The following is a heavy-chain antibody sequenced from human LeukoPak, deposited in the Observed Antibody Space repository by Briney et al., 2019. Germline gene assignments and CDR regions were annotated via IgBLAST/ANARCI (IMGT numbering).Heavy chain of an antibody. CDR3: ARVGMVRGVIYYMDV. J-gene: IGHJ6*03. CDR1: GGSISSYY. V-gene: IGHV4-59*01. D-gene: IGHD3-10*01. Sequence: SETLSLTCTVSGGSISSYYWSWIRQPPGKGLEWIGYIYYSGSTNYNPSLKSRVTISVDTSKNQFSLKLSSVTAADTAVYYCARVGMVRGVIYYMDVWGKGTTVTVSS. CDR2: IYYSGST.